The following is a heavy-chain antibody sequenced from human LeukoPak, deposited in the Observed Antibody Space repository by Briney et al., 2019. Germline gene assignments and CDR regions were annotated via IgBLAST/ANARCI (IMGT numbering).Heavy chain of an antibody. J-gene: IGHJ6*03. D-gene: IGHD6-19*01. Sequence: PGGSLRLSCAASGFTFSNYGMHWVRRAPGKGLEWVAFIRYDGTNKYYADSVKGRFTISRDNSKNTLYLQMNSLKTEDTAVYDCAKDGAAVAGTPWYYYYMDVWGKGTTVTVSS. CDR2: IRYDGTNK. CDR1: GFTFSNYG. V-gene: IGHV3-30*02. CDR3: AKDGAAVAGTPWYYYYMDV.